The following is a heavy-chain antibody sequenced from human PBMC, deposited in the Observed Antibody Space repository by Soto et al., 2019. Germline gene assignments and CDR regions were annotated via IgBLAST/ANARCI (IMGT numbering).Heavy chain of an antibody. CDR3: ATNLVPAAIPGDWFDP. CDR1: GYTLTELS. V-gene: IGHV1-24*01. Sequence: ASVKVSCKVSGYTLTELSMHWVRQAPGKGLEWMGGFDPEDGETIYAQKFQGRVTMTEDTSTDTAYMELSSLRSEDTAVYYCATNLVPAAIPGDWFDPWGQGTQVTVSS. CDR2: FDPEDGET. J-gene: IGHJ5*02. D-gene: IGHD2-2*02.